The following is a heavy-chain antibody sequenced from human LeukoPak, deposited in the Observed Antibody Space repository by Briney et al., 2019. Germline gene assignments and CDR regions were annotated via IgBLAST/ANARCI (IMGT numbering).Heavy chain of an antibody. CDR3: GKSNGYGLVDI. CDR1: GGSISSYY. CDR2: IFYSVST. V-gene: IGHV4-39*07. Sequence: PSQTLSLTCTLSGGSISSYYWGWIRHPPRKGLEWIVNIFYSVSTYYSPSLKSRVTISLDTSRNHFSLKLYSVTAADTAPYYSGKSNGYGLVDIWGQGTMVSVSS. D-gene: IGHD3-10*01. J-gene: IGHJ3*02.